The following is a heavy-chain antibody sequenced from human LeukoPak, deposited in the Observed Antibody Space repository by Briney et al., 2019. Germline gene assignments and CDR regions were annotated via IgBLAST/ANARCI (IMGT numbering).Heavy chain of an antibody. CDR3: ARALRYFDWLYDY. CDR1: GYTFTGYY. V-gene: IGHV1-2*02. D-gene: IGHD3-9*01. Sequence: GSVKVSCKASGYTFTGYYMHWVRQAPGQGLEWMGWINPNSGGTNYPQKFQGRVTMTRDTSISTAYMELSRVRSDDTAVYYCARALRYFDWLYDYWGQGTLVTVSS. J-gene: IGHJ4*02. CDR2: INPNSGGT.